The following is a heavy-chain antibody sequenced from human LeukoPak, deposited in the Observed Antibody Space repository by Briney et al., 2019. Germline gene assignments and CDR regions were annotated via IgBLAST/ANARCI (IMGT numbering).Heavy chain of an antibody. D-gene: IGHD5-18*01. CDR1: GVSISGYY. CDR2: IFYSGNT. CDR3: ARSALMQLWSSFDH. V-gene: IGHV4-59*01. J-gene: IGHJ4*02. Sequence: SETLSLTCTVSGVSISGYYWSWIRQPPGKGLEWIGYIFYSGNTNYNPSLKSRVTISIDTSKNQFSLKLNSVTAADTAVYYCARSALMQLWSSFDHWGQGTLVTVSS.